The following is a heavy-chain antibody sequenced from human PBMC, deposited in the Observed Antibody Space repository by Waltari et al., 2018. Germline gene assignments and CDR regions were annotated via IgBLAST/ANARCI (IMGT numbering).Heavy chain of an antibody. CDR3: ARDSVATTPYYYYGMDV. J-gene: IGHJ6*02. CDR2: IFTSGGT. V-gene: IGHV4-61*02. Sequence: QLHLQESGPELVKPSETLYLTCTVSTVSIISGAYYWGWIRQPAGKGLDYIGRIFTSGGTNDNPSRKSPVTMSVDTSKNQFSLKLTAVTAADTAVYYCARDSVATTPYYYYGMDVWGQGTTVTVSS. CDR1: TVSIISGAYY. D-gene: IGHD5-12*01.